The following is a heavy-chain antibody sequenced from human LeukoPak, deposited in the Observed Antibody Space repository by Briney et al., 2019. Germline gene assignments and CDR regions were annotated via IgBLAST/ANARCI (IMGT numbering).Heavy chain of an antibody. CDR3: ARGPIGGLRKGFDI. CDR1: GNTFAGYY. J-gene: IGHJ4*02. Sequence: ASVRVSCKASGNTFAGYYVHWVRQAPGQGLEWMGWINTHSGATNYAQHFQGRVTMTTDTSVTTAYMDLDGLKSDDAAVYFCARGPIGGLRKGFDIWGQGTLVTVSS. D-gene: IGHD1-26*01. V-gene: IGHV1-2*02. CDR2: INTHSGAT.